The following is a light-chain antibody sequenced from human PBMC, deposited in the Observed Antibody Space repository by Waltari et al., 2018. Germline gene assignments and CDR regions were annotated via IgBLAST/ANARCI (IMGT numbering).Light chain of an antibody. CDR3: QVWESSSDHYV. J-gene: IGLJ1*01. Sequence: SYVLTQPASVSVAPGKTARITCEGNNIGGKTVHWYQLRPGQAPVLVVHDDSDRPSGIPERFSGSNSGNTATLTISGVEVGDEGDYYCQVWESSSDHYVFGTGTAVSV. V-gene: IGLV3-21*03. CDR1: NIGGKT. CDR2: DDS.